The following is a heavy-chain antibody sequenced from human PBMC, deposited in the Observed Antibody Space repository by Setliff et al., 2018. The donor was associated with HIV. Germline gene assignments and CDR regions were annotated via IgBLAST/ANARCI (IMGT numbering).Heavy chain of an antibody. D-gene: IGHD3-3*01. CDR2: IYYSGST. J-gene: IGHJ4*02. CDR1: GGSISSSSYY. CDR3: ARHISDFWSNYQTPFGY. V-gene: IGHV4-39*01. Sequence: PSETLSLTCTVSGGSISSSSYYWGWIRQPPGKGLEWIGSIYYSGSTYYNPSLKSRVTISVDTSKNQFSLNLSSVTVADTAVYYCARHISDFWSNYQTPFGYWGQGTLVTVSS.